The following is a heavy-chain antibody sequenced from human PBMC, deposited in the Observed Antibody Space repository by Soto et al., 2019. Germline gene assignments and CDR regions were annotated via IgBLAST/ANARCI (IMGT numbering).Heavy chain of an antibody. CDR1: GFTFSSYG. CDR2: IWDDGSNK. CDR3: ARDYDFWSGYSLGLAY. J-gene: IGHJ4*02. V-gene: IGHV3-33*01. Sequence: QVQLVESGGGVVQPGRSLRLSCAASGFTFSSYGMHWVRQAPGKGLEWVAVIWDDGSNKYYADSVKGRFTISRDNSKNALYLQMNSLRAEDTAVYYCARDYDFWSGYSLGLAYWGQGTLVTVSS. D-gene: IGHD3-3*01.